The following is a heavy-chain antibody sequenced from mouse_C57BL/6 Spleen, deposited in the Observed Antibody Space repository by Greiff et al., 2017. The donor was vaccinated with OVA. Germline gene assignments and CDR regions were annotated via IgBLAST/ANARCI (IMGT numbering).Heavy chain of an antibody. D-gene: IGHD1-1*01. CDR3: ATSLYYYGRLFAY. Sequence: QVQLKQPGAELVKPGASVKVSCKASGYTFTSYWMHWVKQRPGQGLEWIGRIHPSDSDTNYNQKFKGKATLTVDKSSSTAYMQLSSLTSEDSAVYYCATSLYYYGRLFAYWGQGTLVTVSA. CDR2: IHPSDSDT. CDR1: GYTFTSYW. V-gene: IGHV1-74*01. J-gene: IGHJ3*01.